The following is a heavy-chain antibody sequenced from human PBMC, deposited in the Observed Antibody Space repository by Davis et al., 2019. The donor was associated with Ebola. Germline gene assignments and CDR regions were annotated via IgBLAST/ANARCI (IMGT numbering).Heavy chain of an antibody. Sequence: GGSLRLSCAASGFTFSSYAMHWVRQAPGKGLEWVAVISYDGSNKYYADSVKGRFTISRDNSKNTLYLQMNSLKTEDTAVYYCAREGLGSDRYFDYWGQGTLVTVSS. J-gene: IGHJ4*02. CDR1: GFTFSSYA. CDR2: ISYDGSNK. V-gene: IGHV3-30-3*01. D-gene: IGHD3-10*01. CDR3: AREGLGSDRYFDY.